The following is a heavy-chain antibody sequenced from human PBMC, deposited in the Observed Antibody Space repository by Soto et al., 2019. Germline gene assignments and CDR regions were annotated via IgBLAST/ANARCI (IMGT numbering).Heavy chain of an antibody. CDR2: IYYSGST. Sequence: SETLSLTCTVSGGSISSYYWSWIRQPPGKGLEWIGYIYYSGSTNYNPSLKSRVTISVDTSKNQFSLKLSSVTAADTAVYYCARSNVCSGGSCYSDLSWFDPWGQGTLVTVSS. J-gene: IGHJ5*02. CDR3: ARSNVCSGGSCYSDLSWFDP. CDR1: GGSISSYY. D-gene: IGHD2-15*01. V-gene: IGHV4-59*01.